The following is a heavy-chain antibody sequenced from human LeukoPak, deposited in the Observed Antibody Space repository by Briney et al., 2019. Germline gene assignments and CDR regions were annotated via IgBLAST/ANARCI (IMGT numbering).Heavy chain of an antibody. CDR2: IRYDGSNK. CDR1: GFTFSSYG. V-gene: IGHV3-30*02. J-gene: IGHJ4*02. CDR3: VKARIEVDGNYFDY. D-gene: IGHD6-19*01. Sequence: GGSLRLSCAASGFTFSSYGMHWVRQAPGKVLEWVAFIRYDGSNKYYADCVKGRFTISSDNSKNSLYLQMNSLRAEDTAVYYCVKARIEVDGNYFDYWVQGTLVSVSS.